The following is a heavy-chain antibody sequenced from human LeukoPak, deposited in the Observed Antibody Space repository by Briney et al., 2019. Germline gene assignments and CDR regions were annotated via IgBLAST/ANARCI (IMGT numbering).Heavy chain of an antibody. CDR3: ARAFSGSFSYYFDY. J-gene: IGHJ4*02. D-gene: IGHD1-26*01. CDR1: GFTFSSYG. Sequence: GGSLRLSCAASGFTFSSYGMHWVRQAPGKGLEWVAFIRYDGSNKYYADSVKGRFTISRDNSKNTLYLQMNSLRAEDTAVYYCARAFSGSFSYYFDYWGQGTLATVSS. V-gene: IGHV3-30*02. CDR2: IRYDGSNK.